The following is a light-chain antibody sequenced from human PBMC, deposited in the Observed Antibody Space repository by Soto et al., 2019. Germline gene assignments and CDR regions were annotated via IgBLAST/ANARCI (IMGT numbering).Light chain of an antibody. J-gene: IGKJ2*01. CDR1: QSINIY. CDR2: GAS. CDR3: QQSYRSSYT. Sequence: IQMTQSRASLSASVGDSVTVTCRASQSINIYLNWYQQKPGKAPTLLIYGASSLQSGVPSRFTGGGSRTDFTLTISSLQPEDFATYYCQQSYRSSYTFGQGTKLEIK. V-gene: IGKV1-39*01.